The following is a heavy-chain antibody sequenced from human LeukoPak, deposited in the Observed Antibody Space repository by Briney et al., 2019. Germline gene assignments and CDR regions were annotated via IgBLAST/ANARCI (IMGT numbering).Heavy chain of an antibody. D-gene: IGHD3-22*01. CDR2: IIPIFGIA. Sequence: SVKVSCKASGGTFSSYAISWVRQAPGQGLEWMGRIIPIFGIANYAQKFQGRVTITADKSTSTAYMELSSLRSEDTAVYYCARRSNYYDSSGYYYDYWGQGTLVTVSS. V-gene: IGHV1-69*04. J-gene: IGHJ4*02. CDR3: ARRSNYYDSSGYYYDY. CDR1: GGTFSSYA.